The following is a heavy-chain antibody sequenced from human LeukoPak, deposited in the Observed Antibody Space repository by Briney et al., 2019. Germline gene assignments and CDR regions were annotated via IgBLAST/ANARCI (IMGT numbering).Heavy chain of an antibody. Sequence: ASVKVSCKASGYTFTSYDINWVRQATGQGLEWMGWMNPNSGNTGYAQKFQGRVTMTRNTSISTAYMELSSLRSEDTAVYYCARGQRTRLPPLGYYHYMDVWGKGTTVTVSS. CDR1: GYTFTSYD. CDR2: MNPNSGNT. D-gene: IGHD5-18*01. V-gene: IGHV1-8*01. J-gene: IGHJ6*03. CDR3: ARGQRTRLPPLGYYHYMDV.